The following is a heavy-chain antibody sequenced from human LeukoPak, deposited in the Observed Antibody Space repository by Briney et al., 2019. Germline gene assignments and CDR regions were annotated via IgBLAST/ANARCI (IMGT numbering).Heavy chain of an antibody. Sequence: SETLSLTCTVSSDSISDYYWSWIRQPPGKGLEWIGYIYYSGSTYYNPSLKSRVTISVDTSKNQFSLKLSSVTAADTAVYYCARVESQPLGGYWGQGTLVTVSS. CDR2: IYYSGST. CDR1: SDSISDYY. J-gene: IGHJ4*02. CDR3: ARVESQPLGGY. D-gene: IGHD3-16*01. V-gene: IGHV4-30-4*01.